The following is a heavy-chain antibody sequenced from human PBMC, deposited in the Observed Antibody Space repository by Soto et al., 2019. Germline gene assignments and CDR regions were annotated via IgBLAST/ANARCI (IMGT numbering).Heavy chain of an antibody. Sequence: SVKLSFKDSVGTFSSDAISWLRHAPGQGLEWMGEIIPIFGTANHAQKFQGRVTITADKSTSTAYIELSSLRSEDTAVYYCPRSPSMIVPFYGMDVSGQGTTVTVSS. D-gene: IGHD3-22*01. J-gene: IGHJ6*02. V-gene: IGHV1-69*06. CDR3: PRSPSMIVPFYGMDV. CDR2: IIPIFGTA. CDR1: VGTFSSDA.